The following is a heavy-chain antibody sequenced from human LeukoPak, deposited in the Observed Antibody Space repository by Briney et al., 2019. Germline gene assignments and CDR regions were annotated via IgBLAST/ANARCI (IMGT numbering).Heavy chain of an antibody. Sequence: HPGGSLRLSCAASGFTFSGHNMNWVRQAPGKGLEWISFVSISSGTIYYADSVNGRFRISRDNAKSSLDLEMNSLRAEDTAVYYCAGAMSTFGGVRNYFDSWGQGTLVTVSS. D-gene: IGHD3-16*01. CDR3: AGAMSTFGGVRNYFDS. CDR1: GFTFSGHN. CDR2: VSISSGTI. J-gene: IGHJ4*02. V-gene: IGHV3-48*04.